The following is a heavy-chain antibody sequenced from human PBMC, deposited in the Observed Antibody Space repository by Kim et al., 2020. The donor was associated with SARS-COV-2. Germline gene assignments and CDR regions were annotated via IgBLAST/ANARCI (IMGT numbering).Heavy chain of an antibody. CDR3: AKDTASGSYSPDYFDY. J-gene: IGHJ4*01. Sequence: GGSLRLSCAASGFTFSSYAMSWVRQAPGKGLEWVSAVSSSGGRTYYADSVKGRFTISRDNSKNTLYLQMNGLRAEDTAVYFCAKDTASGSYSPDYFDYWG. D-gene: IGHD3-10*01. CDR1: GFTFSSYA. V-gene: IGHV3-23*01. CDR2: VSSSGGRT.